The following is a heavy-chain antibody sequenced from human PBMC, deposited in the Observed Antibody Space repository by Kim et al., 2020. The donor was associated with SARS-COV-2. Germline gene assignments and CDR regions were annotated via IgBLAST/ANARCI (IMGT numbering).Heavy chain of an antibody. J-gene: IGHJ2*01. D-gene: IGHD5-12*01. V-gene: IGHV1-69*04. Sequence: AQKFQGRVTITADKSTSTAYMELSSMRSEGTAVYYCARDEMATMNWYFELWGRGTLVTVSS. CDR3: ARDEMATMNWYFEL.